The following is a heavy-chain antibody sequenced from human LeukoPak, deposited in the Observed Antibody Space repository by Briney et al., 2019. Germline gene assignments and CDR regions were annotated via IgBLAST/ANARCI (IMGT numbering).Heavy chain of an antibody. CDR2: VDPEDGET. J-gene: IGHJ4*02. Sequence: GATVKISCKVSGYTFTDYYMHWVQQAPGKGLEWMGLVDPEDGETTYAEKFQGRVTITADTSTDTAYMELSSLRSEDTAVYYCATVWGIAVAGTSQRKFDYWGQGTLVTVSS. D-gene: IGHD6-19*01. V-gene: IGHV1-69-2*01. CDR3: ATVWGIAVAGTSQRKFDY. CDR1: GYTFTDYY.